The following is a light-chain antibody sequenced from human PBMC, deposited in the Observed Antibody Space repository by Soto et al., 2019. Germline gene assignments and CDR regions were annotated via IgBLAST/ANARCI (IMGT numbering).Light chain of an antibody. J-gene: IGLJ1*01. Sequence: QSALTEPACVSRSPGQSITISCTETSSGVGSYNLVSWYQQHPGKAPKLMIYEVSKRPSGVSNRFSGSKSGNTASLTISGLQAEDESDYYCCPYAGSSTFDFGTGTKVTVL. CDR1: SSGVGSYNL. CDR2: EVS. V-gene: IGLV2-23*02. CDR3: CPYAGSSTFD.